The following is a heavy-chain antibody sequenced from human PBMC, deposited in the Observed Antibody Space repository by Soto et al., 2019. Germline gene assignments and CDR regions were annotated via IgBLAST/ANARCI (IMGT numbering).Heavy chain of an antibody. Sequence: SETLSLTCTVSGGSISSSSYYWGWIRQPPGKGLEWVGSIYYSGSTYYNPSLKGRVTISVDTSKNQFSLKLSSVTAADTAVYYCATPSGSYIKWDYWGQGTLVTVSS. V-gene: IGHV4-39*01. D-gene: IGHD1-26*01. CDR3: ATPSGSYIKWDY. J-gene: IGHJ4*02. CDR1: GGSISSSSYY. CDR2: IYYSGST.